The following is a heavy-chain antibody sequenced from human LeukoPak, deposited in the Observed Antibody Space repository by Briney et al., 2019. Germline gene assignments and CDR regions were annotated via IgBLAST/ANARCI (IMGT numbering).Heavy chain of an antibody. CDR3: AREELGFDH. CDR1: GDSVSSNSAA. Sequence: SQTLSHTCAISGDSVSSNSAAWTWIRQSPSRGLEWLGRTYYRSTWYYEYSVSVESRIIINPETSKNQFSLQVNSVSPEDTAVYYCAREELGFDHWGQGTLVTVSS. D-gene: IGHD3-16*01. V-gene: IGHV6-1*01. CDR2: TYYRSTWYY. J-gene: IGHJ4*02.